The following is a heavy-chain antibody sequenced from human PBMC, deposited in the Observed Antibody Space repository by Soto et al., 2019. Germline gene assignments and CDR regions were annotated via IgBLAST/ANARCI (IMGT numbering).Heavy chain of an antibody. J-gene: IGHJ3*02. CDR2: FDPGDGET. Sequence: ASVKVSCKVSGYTLTELSMHWVRQAPGKGLEWMGGFDPGDGETIYAQKFQGRVTMTEDTSTDTAYMELSSLRSEDTAVYYCATMRRVASIAARRGTVGPFDIWGQGTMVTVSS. D-gene: IGHD6-6*01. V-gene: IGHV1-24*01. CDR1: GYTLTELS. CDR3: ATMRRVASIAARRGTVGPFDI.